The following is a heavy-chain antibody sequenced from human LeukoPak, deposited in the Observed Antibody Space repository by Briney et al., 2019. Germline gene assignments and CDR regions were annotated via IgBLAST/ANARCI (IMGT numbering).Heavy chain of an antibody. V-gene: IGHV4-61*02. D-gene: IGHD4-17*01. J-gene: IGHJ6*03. CDR2: IYSSGST. CDR3: ARDYGDYYSYYMDV. Sequence: PSQTLSLTCTVSGGSISSGSYYWSWIRQPAGTGLEWIGRIYSSGSTNYNPSLKSRVTMSVDTSKKQFSLEMSSMTTADTAVYYCARDYGDYYSYYMDVWGNGTTVTVS. CDR1: GGSISSGSYY.